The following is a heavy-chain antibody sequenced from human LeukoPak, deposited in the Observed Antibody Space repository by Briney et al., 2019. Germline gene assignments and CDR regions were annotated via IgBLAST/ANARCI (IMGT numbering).Heavy chain of an antibody. CDR3: TTATVTTGGMDV. J-gene: IGHJ6*02. CDR1: GFTFSSYW. D-gene: IGHD4-17*01. Sequence: PGGSLRLSCAASGFTFSSYWMHWVRQAPGKGLEWVGRIKSKTDGLTADYAAPVKGRFTISRDDSKDTLYLQMNSLKTEDTAMYYCTTATVTTGGMDVWGQGTTVTVSS. CDR2: IKSKTDGLTA. V-gene: IGHV3-15*01.